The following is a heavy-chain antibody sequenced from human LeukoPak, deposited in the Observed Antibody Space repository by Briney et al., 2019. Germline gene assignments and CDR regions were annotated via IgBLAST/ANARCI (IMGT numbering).Heavy chain of an antibody. D-gene: IGHD1-26*01. V-gene: IGHV4-39*01. Sequence: SETLSLTCTVSGGSVSGINYFWGWIRQPPGKGLEWIGSIYYSGDTYYNPSLKSRVTISVDTSKNQFSLKLYSVPAADTAVYYCARHQFRGRSSLVDFWGQGTLATVSS. CDR1: GGSVSGINYF. CDR2: IYYSGDT. CDR3: ARHQFRGRSSLVDF. J-gene: IGHJ4*02.